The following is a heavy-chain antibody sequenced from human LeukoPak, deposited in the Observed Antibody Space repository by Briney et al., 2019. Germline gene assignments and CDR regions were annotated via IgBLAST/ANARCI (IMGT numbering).Heavy chain of an antibody. CDR1: GFTFKSAS. CDR3: ARDPYTGSMFDY. V-gene: IGHV3-21*01. J-gene: IGHJ4*01. D-gene: IGHD1-1*01. CDR2: IGHYAGDI. Sequence: PGGSLRLSCVASGFTFKSASMSWVRQAPGKGLEWVAFIGHYAGDIFYGESVKGRFNISRDDAKDSVYLQMNSLRVDDTAVYFCARDPYTGSMFDYWGHGTLVTVSS.